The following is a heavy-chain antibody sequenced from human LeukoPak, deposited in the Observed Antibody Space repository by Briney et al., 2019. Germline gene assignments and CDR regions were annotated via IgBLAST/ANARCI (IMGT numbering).Heavy chain of an antibody. Sequence: GGSLRLSCAASGFTFNTYGMHWVRQAPGKGMEWVAFIRSDGTNENYAYSVKGRFTISRDNSKNTLYMRMNSLRAEDTAVYYCARGRGIGSWEHSFDIWGQGTMVTVSS. CDR1: GFTFNTYG. D-gene: IGHD6-13*01. CDR2: IRSDGTNE. J-gene: IGHJ3*02. V-gene: IGHV3-30*02. CDR3: ARGRGIGSWEHSFDI.